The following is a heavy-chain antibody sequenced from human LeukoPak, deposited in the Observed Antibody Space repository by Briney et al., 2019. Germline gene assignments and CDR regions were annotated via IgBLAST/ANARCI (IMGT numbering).Heavy chain of an antibody. CDR2: IGWTSTAI. CDR1: GFTFSDYS. CDR3: ARDYAYAFDI. Sequence: GGSLRLSCAASGFTFSDYSMNWLRQAPGKGLEWISYIGWTSTAIQYADSVKGRFTISGDNAKNSLYLQMNNLRDEDAAIYYCARDYAYAFDIWGQGTMVTVSS. J-gene: IGHJ3*02. D-gene: IGHD2-2*01. V-gene: IGHV3-48*02.